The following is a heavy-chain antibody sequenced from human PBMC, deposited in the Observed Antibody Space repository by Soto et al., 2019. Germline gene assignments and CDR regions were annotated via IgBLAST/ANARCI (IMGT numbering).Heavy chain of an antibody. CDR3: ARHKTSSPNMWYSLGLDV. Sequence: PGESLKLSCNASGYSDLINTLWIGWLPPSTGRGRVWMGIVFPSDTDSRYSPYFQGHITISADKDTMPPYPHWSGVKPSDSAIYYCARHKTSSPNMWYSLGLDVWGQWTTVTVSS. V-gene: IGHV5-51*01. CDR2: VFPSDTDS. D-gene: IGHD2-15*01. CDR1: GYSDLINTLW. J-gene: IGHJ6*02.